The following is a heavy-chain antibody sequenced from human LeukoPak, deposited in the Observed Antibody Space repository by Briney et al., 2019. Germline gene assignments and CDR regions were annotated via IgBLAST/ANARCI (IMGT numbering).Heavy chain of an antibody. J-gene: IGHJ4*02. CDR1: GFTFSSYA. D-gene: IGHD7-27*01. CDR2: VSGSGSST. Sequence: GGSLRLSCAASGFTFSSYAMSWVRQAPRKGLEWVSVVSGSGSSTDYADSVKGRFTISRDNSKNTLYLQMSSLSAEDTAVYYCAKQLGRNYFEYWGQGTLVTVSS. V-gene: IGHV3-23*01. CDR3: AKQLGRNYFEY.